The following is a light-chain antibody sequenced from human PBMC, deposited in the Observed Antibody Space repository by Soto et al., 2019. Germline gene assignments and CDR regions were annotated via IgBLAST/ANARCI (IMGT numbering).Light chain of an antibody. J-gene: IGKJ1*01. Sequence: DIQMTQSPSTLSASVGDRVTITCRASQSISSWLAWYQQKPGKAPKLLIYKASSLETGVPSRFSGSGSGTEFTLIISXXXXXXXXXXXXXXXXXXXPWTFGQGTKVEIK. CDR3: XXXXXXXPWT. CDR2: KAS. V-gene: IGKV1-5*03. CDR1: QSISSW.